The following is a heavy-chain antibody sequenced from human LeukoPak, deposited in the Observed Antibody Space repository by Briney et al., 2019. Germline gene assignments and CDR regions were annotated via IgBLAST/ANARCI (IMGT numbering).Heavy chain of an antibody. V-gene: IGHV1-69*01. Sequence: SVKVSCKASGGTFSSYAISWVRQAPGQGLEWMGGIIPIFGTANYAQKFQGRVTITADESTSTAYMEPSSLRSEDTAVYYCARGPTAIHSDGWFDPWGQGTLVTVSS. CDR3: ARGPTAIHSDGWFDP. CDR1: GGTFSSYA. CDR2: IIPIFGTA. D-gene: IGHD2-21*02. J-gene: IGHJ5*02.